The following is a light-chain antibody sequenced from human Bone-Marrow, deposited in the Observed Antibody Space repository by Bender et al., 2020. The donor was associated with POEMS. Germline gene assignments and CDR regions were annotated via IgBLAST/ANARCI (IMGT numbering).Light chain of an antibody. Sequence: QSALTQPASVSGSPGQSITVSCTGTSGDIGAYNHVSWYLQYPGQAPKCVIYDVSHRPSGISNRFSGNKSGSTASLTISGLQAEDEADYYCASYTHSSTLIFGGGTKLTVL. J-gene: IGLJ2*01. CDR3: ASYTHSSTLI. CDR2: DVS. V-gene: IGLV2-14*03. CDR1: SGDIGAYNH.